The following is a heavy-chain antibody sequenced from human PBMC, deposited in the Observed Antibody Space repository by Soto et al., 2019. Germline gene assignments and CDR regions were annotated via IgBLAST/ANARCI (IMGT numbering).Heavy chain of an antibody. CDR3: ARGLRYYDFWSGYPIRATPHYFDY. J-gene: IGHJ4*02. V-gene: IGHV4-34*01. Sequence: SETLSLTCAVYGGSFSGYYWSWIRQPPGKGLEWIGEINHSGSTNYNPSLKSRVTISVDTSKNQFSLKLSSVTAADTAVYYCARGLRYYDFWSGYPIRATPHYFDYWGQGTLVTVSS. CDR2: INHSGST. D-gene: IGHD3-3*01. CDR1: GGSFSGYY.